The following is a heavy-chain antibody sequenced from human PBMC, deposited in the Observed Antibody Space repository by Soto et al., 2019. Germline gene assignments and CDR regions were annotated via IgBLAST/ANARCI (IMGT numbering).Heavy chain of an antibody. CDR3: AREDSSGWSGESMDV. Sequence: LSLTCAVYGESLRSHSWNRIRQPPGKGLEWVGEINHSGSTNYNPSLKSRATISVDTSKNQFSLKLTSVIAADTGVYYCAREDSSGWSGESMDVWGQGTTVTVS. CDR1: GESLRSHS. CDR2: INHSGST. D-gene: IGHD6-19*01. J-gene: IGHJ6*02. V-gene: IGHV4-34*01.